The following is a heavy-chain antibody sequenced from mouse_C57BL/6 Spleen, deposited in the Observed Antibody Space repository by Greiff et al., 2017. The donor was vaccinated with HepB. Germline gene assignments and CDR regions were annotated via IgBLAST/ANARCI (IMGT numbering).Heavy chain of an antibody. CDR1: GYSITSGYD. CDR2: ISYSGST. V-gene: IGHV3-1*01. CDR3: ARADGYYAMDY. J-gene: IGHJ4*01. Sequence: EVMLVESGPGMVKPSQSLSLTCTVTGYSITSGYDWHWIRHFPGNKLEWMGYISYSGSTNYNPSLKSRISITHDTSKNHFFLELNSVTTEDTATYYCARADGYYAMDYWGQGTSVTVSS. D-gene: IGHD2-3*01.